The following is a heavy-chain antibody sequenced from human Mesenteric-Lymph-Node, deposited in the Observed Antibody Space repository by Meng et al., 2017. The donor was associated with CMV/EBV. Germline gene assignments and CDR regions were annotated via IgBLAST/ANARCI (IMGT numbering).Heavy chain of an antibody. J-gene: IGHJ4*02. Sequence: GESLKISCAASGFTLSSYAMSWVRQAPGKGLEWVSAISGSGGSTYYADSVKGRFTISRDNSKNTLYLQMNSLRAEDTAVYYCANEIGYSSSWYLNWGQGTLVTVSS. D-gene: IGHD6-13*01. CDR2: ISGSGGST. V-gene: IGHV3-23*01. CDR1: GFTLSSYA. CDR3: ANEIGYSSSWYLN.